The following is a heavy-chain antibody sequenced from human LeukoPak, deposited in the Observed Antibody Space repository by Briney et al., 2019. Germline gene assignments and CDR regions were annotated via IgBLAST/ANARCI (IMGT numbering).Heavy chain of an antibody. CDR3: ARRAYSYGYVWFDP. J-gene: IGHJ5*02. CDR1: GGSFSGYY. D-gene: IGHD5-18*01. V-gene: IGHV4-34*01. CDR2: INHSGST. Sequence: PSETLSLTCAAYGGSFSGYYWSWIRQPPGKGLEWIGEINHSGSTNYNPSLKSRVTISVDTSKNQFSLKLSSVTAADTAVYYCARRAYSYGYVWFDPWGQGTLVTVSS.